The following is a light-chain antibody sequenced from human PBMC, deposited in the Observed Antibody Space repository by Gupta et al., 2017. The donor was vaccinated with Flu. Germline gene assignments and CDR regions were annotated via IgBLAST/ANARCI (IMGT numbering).Light chain of an antibody. CDR2: GAS. CDR1: QGINNY. V-gene: IGKV1-33*01. Sequence: PSSLSASVGDRVTITCQASQGINNYLNWYQHRPGKAPKLLIYGASYLETGVPSRFSGGGSGTDFTFVISDLQPEDAATYFCQQYDSHPLTFGGGTNVQI. CDR3: QQYDSHPLT. J-gene: IGKJ4*01.